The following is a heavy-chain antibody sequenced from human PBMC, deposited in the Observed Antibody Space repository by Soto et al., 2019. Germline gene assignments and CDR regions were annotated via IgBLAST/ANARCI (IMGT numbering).Heavy chain of an antibody. CDR2: ISYDGSNK. V-gene: IGHV3-30-3*01. Sequence: QVQLVESGGGVVQPGRSLRLSCAASGFTFISYAMHWVRQAPGKGLEWVAGISYDGSNKYYADSVKGRFTISRDNSKNSLYLKMNSLSAEDTAVYYCARVIAARPYYYYSIHVWGQGTTVTVYS. J-gene: IGHJ6*02. D-gene: IGHD6-6*01. CDR1: GFTFISYA. CDR3: ARVIAARPYYYYSIHV.